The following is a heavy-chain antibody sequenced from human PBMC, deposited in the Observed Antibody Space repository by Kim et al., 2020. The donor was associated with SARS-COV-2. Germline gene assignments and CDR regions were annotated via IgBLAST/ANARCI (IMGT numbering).Heavy chain of an antibody. CDR1: GGSISSYY. D-gene: IGHD3-22*01. CDR3: ARAGDYYDSSGPEPYYYYGVDV. Sequence: SETLSLTCTVSGGSISSYYWSWIRQPPGKGLEWIGYIYYSGSTNYNPSLKSRVTISVDTSKNQFSLKLSSVTAADTAVYYCARAGDYYDSSGPEPYYYYGVDVWGQGTTVTVSS. J-gene: IGHJ6*02. V-gene: IGHV4-59*08. CDR2: IYYSGST.